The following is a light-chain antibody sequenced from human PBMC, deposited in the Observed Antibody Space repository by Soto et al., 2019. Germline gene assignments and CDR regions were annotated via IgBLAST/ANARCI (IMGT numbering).Light chain of an antibody. V-gene: IGLV1-40*01. CDR2: GNS. CDR1: SSNIRAGYD. Sequence: QSVLTQPPSVSGAPGQRVTISCTGSSSNIRAGYDVHWYQQLPGTAPKLLIYGNSNRPSGVPDRFSGSKSGTSASLAITGLQAEDEADYYCQSYDSSLKDVVFGGGTKLTVL. J-gene: IGLJ2*01. CDR3: QSYDSSLKDVV.